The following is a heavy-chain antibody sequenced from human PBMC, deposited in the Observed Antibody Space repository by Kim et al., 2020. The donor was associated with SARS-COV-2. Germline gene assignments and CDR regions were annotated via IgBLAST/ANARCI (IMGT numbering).Heavy chain of an antibody. Sequence: SVKGRFTISRDNAKNSLYRQSNSLRAEDTAVYYCARDRKRWSLSYDPFDYWGQGTLVTVSS. J-gene: IGHJ4*02. CDR3: ARDRKRWSLSYDPFDY. V-gene: IGHV3-11*06. D-gene: IGHD5-12*01.